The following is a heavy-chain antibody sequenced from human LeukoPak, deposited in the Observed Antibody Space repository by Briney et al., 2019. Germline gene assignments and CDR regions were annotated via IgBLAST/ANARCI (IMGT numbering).Heavy chain of an antibody. J-gene: IGHJ5*02. V-gene: IGHV1-8*01. D-gene: IGHD6-13*01. CDR3: ARVQQLVRGANWFDP. CDR1: GYTFTSCD. Sequence: ASVKVSCKASGYTFTSCDINWVRQATGQGLEWMGWMNPNSGDTGYAQNFQGRVTITRDTSISTAYMELSSLRSEDTAVYYCARVQQLVRGANWFDPWGQGTLVTVSS. CDR2: MNPNSGDT.